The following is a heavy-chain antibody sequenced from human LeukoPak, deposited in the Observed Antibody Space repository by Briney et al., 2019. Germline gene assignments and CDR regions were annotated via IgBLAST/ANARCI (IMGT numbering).Heavy chain of an antibody. CDR2: IYYSGST. D-gene: IGHD1-26*01. V-gene: IGHV4-59*01. Sequence: SETLSLTCTVSGGSISSYYWSWIRQPPGKGLEWIGYIYYSGSTNYNPSLKSRVTISVDTSKNQFSLKLSSVTAADTAVYYCARGDLSGSSRGYYYHYMDVWGKGTTVTVSS. CDR3: ARGDLSGSSRGYYYHYMDV. J-gene: IGHJ6*03. CDR1: GGSISSYY.